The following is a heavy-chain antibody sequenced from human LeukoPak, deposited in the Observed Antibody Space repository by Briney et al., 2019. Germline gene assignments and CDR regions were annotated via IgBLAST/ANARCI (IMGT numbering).Heavy chain of an antibody. CDR1: GFTFSSFS. D-gene: IGHD3-16*01. CDR3: ARDQGGYVSQYFDY. V-gene: IGHV3-48*01. CDR2: ISSSSTI. J-gene: IGHJ4*02. Sequence: PGGSLRLSCAASGFTFSSFSMNWVRQAPGKGLEWVSYISSSSTIYYADSVKGRFTISRDNAKNSLYLQMNSLRAEDTAVYYCARDQGGYVSQYFDYWGQGTLVTVSS.